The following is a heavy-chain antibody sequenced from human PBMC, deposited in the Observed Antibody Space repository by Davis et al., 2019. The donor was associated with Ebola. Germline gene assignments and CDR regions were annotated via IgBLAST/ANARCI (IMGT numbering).Heavy chain of an antibody. CDR1: GFTFSSYS. CDR3: AAWRDSSSWNYFDY. CDR2: ISSSSSTI. Sequence: PGGSLRLSCAASGFTFSSYSMNWVRQAPGKGLEWVSYISSSSSTIYYADSVKGRFTISRDNAKNSLYLQMNSLRDEDTAVYYCAAWRDSSSWNYFDYWGQGTLVTVSS. D-gene: IGHD6-13*01. J-gene: IGHJ4*02. V-gene: IGHV3-48*02.